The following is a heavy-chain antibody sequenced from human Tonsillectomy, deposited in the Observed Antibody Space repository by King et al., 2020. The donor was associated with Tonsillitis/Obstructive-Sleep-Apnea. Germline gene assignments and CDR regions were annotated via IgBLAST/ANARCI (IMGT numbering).Heavy chain of an antibody. CDR3: ARGADCSSTSCYDRVYYYYMDV. D-gene: IGHD2-2*01. CDR1: GGSISSSNW. V-gene: IGHV4-4*02. CDR2: IYHSGST. J-gene: IGHJ6*03. Sequence: QLQESGPGLVKPSGTLSLTCAVSGGSISSSNWWSWVRQPPGKGLEWIGEIYHSGSTNYNPSLKSRVTISVDKSKNHFSLKLSSVTAADTAVYYCARGADCSSTSCYDRVYYYYMDVWGKGTTVTVSS.